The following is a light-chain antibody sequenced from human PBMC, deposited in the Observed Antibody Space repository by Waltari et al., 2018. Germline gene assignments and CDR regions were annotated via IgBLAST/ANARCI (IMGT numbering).Light chain of an antibody. CDR3: SSKTTRDTRL. Sequence: QSALTQPASVSGSPGQSITISCTGTSSDIGAYKAVPWYQQPPGKAPKGLTYDVHNRPSGVYKRFSGSMSGNTASLTISGLQTEDEADYYCSSKTTRDTRLFGGGTKLTVL. J-gene: IGLJ3*02. CDR1: SSDIGAYKA. V-gene: IGLV2-14*03. CDR2: DVH.